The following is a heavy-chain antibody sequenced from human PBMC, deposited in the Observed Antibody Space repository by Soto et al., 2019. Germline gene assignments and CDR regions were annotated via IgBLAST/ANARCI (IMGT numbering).Heavy chain of an antibody. V-gene: IGHV1-46*01. CDR1: GYTFTSYY. CDR3: ARDAAIVATIRYFDY. CDR2: INPSGGST. J-gene: IGHJ4*02. D-gene: IGHD5-12*01. Sequence: ASVKVSCKASGYTFTSYYMHWVRQAPGQGLEWMGIINPSGGSTSYAQKFQGRVTMTRDTSTSTVYMEMSSQRSEDTAVYYCARDAAIVATIRYFDYWGQGTLVTVSS.